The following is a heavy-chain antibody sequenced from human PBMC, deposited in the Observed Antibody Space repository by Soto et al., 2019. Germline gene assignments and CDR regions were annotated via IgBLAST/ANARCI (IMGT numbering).Heavy chain of an antibody. CDR1: GGTFSSYA. V-gene: IGHV1-69*13. D-gene: IGHD3-10*01. Sequence: SVKVSCKASGGTFSSYAISWVRQAPGQGLEWMGGIIPIFGTANYAQKFQGRVTITADESTSTAYMELSSLRSEDTAVYYCASAPITMVRGVSRYYYGMDVCGQGTTVTVSS. CDR3: ASAPITMVRGVSRYYYGMDV. J-gene: IGHJ6*02. CDR2: IIPIFGTA.